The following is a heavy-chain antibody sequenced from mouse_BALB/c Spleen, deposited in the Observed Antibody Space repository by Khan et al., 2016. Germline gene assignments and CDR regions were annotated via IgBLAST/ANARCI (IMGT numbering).Heavy chain of an antibody. J-gene: IGHJ3*01. V-gene: IGHV1-9*01. CDR3: ARSSWDFAY. Sequence: QVQLKQSGAELMEPGASVKISCKATGYTFSSYWIEWVKQRPGHGLEWIGEILPGSGSTNYNEKFKGKATFTADTSSNTAYMQLSSLTSEDSAVYYCARSSWDFAYWGQGTLVTVSA. CDR2: ILPGSGST. D-gene: IGHD4-1*01. CDR1: GYTFSSYW.